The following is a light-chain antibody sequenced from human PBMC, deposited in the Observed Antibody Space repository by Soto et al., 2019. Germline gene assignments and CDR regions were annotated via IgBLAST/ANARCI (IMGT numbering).Light chain of an antibody. CDR1: QDINVY. V-gene: IGKV1-39*01. J-gene: IGKJ2*03. Sequence: DIQMTQSPSSASASIGDTVTITCRASQDINVYLNWYQQKPGEVPKLLIYSASTLHSGVPSRFTGSGSETDFTLTIRSLQPEDFATYYCQHGYVAPYSFGQGTKVDIK. CDR2: SAS. CDR3: QHGYVAPYS.